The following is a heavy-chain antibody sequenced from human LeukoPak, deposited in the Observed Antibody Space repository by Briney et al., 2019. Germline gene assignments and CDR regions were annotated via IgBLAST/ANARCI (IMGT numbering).Heavy chain of an antibody. J-gene: IGHJ4*02. Sequence: ASVKVSCKVSGYTFTDYYMHWVQQAPGKGLGWMGLVDPEDGETIYAEKFQGRVTITADTSTDTAYMELSSLRSEDTAVYYCATAGRYGGSYFDYWGQGTLVTVSS. V-gene: IGHV1-69-2*01. CDR2: VDPEDGET. CDR1: GYTFTDYY. D-gene: IGHD4-23*01. CDR3: ATAGRYGGSYFDY.